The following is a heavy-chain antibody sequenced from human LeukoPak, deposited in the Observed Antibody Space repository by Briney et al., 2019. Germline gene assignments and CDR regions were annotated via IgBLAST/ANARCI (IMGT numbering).Heavy chain of an antibody. D-gene: IGHD1-1*01. CDR3: ARALPRYRERGSFDY. J-gene: IGHJ4*02. CDR1: GFTFSSYA. CDR2: ISYDGSNK. V-gene: IGHV3-30*04. Sequence: GRSLRLSCAASGFTFSSYAMHWVRQAPGKGLKWVAVISYDGSNKYYADSVKGRFTISRDNSKNTLYLQMNSLRAEDTAVYYCARALPRYRERGSFDYWGQGTLVTVSP.